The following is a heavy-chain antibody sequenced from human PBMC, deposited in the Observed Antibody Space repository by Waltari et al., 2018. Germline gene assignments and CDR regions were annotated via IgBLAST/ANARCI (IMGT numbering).Heavy chain of an antibody. D-gene: IGHD6-19*01. CDR3: VRGTSAWYGMDF. V-gene: IGHV3-74*01. Sequence: EVKLVESGGGLVQPGGSLRLSCAASGFTFRDHWMHWVRQAPGKGLVWVSRLNRDGSVPDYADFVKGRFTISRDNAKNTVYLQMNSLRADDTAVFYCVRGTSAWYGMDFWGQGTLVTVSS. CDR2: LNRDGSVP. CDR1: GFTFRDHW. J-gene: IGHJ4*02.